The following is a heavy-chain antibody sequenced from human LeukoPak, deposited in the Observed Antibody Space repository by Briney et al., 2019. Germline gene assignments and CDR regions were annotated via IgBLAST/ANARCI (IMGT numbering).Heavy chain of an antibody. D-gene: IGHD3-22*01. CDR2: IYYSGST. V-gene: IGHV4-59*01. J-gene: IGHJ3*02. CDR1: GGSIRSYY. CDR3: ARVGYYYDSSGCYLDAFDI. Sequence: SETLSLTCTVSGGSIRSYYWSWIRQPPGKGLEWIGYIYYSGSTNYNPSLKSRVTISVDTSKNQFSLKLSSVTAADTAVYYCARVGYYYDSSGCYLDAFDIWGQGTMVTVSS.